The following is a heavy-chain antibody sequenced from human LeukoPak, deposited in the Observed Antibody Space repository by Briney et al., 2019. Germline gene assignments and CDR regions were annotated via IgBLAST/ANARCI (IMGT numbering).Heavy chain of an antibody. CDR1: GFTFSSYA. D-gene: IGHD2/OR15-2a*01. J-gene: IGHJ6*02. CDR3: ASSFYVNYYGMDV. CDR2: IYSGGST. V-gene: IGHV3-66*01. Sequence: GGSLRLSCAASGFTFSSYAMSWVRQAPGKGLEWVSVIYSGGSTYYADSVKGRFTISRDNSKNTLYLQMNSLRAEDTAVYYCASSFYVNYYGMDVWGQGTTVTVSS.